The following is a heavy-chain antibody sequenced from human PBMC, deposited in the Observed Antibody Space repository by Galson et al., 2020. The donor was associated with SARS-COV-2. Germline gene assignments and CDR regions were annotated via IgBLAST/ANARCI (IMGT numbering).Heavy chain of an antibody. D-gene: IGHD3-9*01. V-gene: IGHV1-24*01. CDR3: ATMDPYDIVTGYQCPITSYYYGMDG. Sequence: ASVKVSCKVSGYTLNELSMHWVRQAPGKGLEWMGGFDPEDGETIYAQKFQGRVTMTEDTSTDTAYMELSSLRSEDTAVYYCATMDPYDIVTGYQCPITSYYYGMDGWGQGTTVTVSS. CDR1: GYTLNELS. J-gene: IGHJ6*02. CDR2: FDPEDGET.